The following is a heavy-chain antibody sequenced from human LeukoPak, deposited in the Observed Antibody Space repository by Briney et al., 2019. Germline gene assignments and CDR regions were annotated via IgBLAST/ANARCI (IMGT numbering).Heavy chain of an antibody. V-gene: IGHV4-59*01. Sequence: SETLSLTCTVSGGSISSYYWSWIRQPPGKGLEWIGYIYYSGSTNYNPSLKSRVTISVDTSKNQFSLKLSSVTAADTAVYYCARDEFDSSSYDYWGQGTLVTVSS. CDR3: ARDEFDSSSYDY. J-gene: IGHJ4*02. CDR1: GGSISSYY. CDR2: IYYSGST. D-gene: IGHD6-6*01.